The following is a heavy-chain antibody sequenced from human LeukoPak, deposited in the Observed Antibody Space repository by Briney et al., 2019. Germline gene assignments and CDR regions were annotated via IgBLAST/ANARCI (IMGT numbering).Heavy chain of an antibody. CDR1: GFTFSSYE. V-gene: IGHV3-48*03. Sequence: GGSLRLSCAASGFTFSSYEMNWVRQAPGKGLEWVSYISSSGSTIYYADSVKGRFTISRDNAKNSLHLQMNSLRAEDTAVYYCARDKHYGGFPHCFDYWGQGTLVTVSS. D-gene: IGHD4-23*01. CDR3: ARDKHYGGFPHCFDY. CDR2: ISSSGSTI. J-gene: IGHJ4*02.